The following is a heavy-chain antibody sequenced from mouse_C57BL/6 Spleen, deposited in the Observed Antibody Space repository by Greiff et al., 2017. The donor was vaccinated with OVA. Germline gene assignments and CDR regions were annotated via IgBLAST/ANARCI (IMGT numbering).Heavy chain of an antibody. CDR2: IYPGEGDT. CDR3: ARSDNGYDVERYAMDY. J-gene: IGHJ4*01. Sequence: VQLQQSGAELVKPGASVKISCKASGYAFSSYWMNWVKQRPGKGLEWIGQIYPGEGDTHYTGKLKCKATLTANKSSITAYMQLSSLTSEDSAVYFCARSDNGYDVERYAMDYWGQGTSVTVSS. V-gene: IGHV1-80*01. D-gene: IGHD2-2*01. CDR1: GYAFSSYW.